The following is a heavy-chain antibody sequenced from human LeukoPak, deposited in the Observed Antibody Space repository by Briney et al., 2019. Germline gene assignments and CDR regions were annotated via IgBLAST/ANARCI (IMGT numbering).Heavy chain of an antibody. V-gene: IGHV4-30-2*01. CDR1: GGSISSGGYY. D-gene: IGHD6-13*01. CDR3: ASPVSSSWYDKAFDI. J-gene: IGHJ3*02. CDR2: INHSGST. Sequence: SQTLSLTCTVSGGSISSGGYYWSWIRQPPGKGLEWIGEINHSGSTNYNPSLKSRVTISVDTSKNQFSLKLSSVTAADTAVYYCASPVSSSWYDKAFDIWGQGTMVTVSS.